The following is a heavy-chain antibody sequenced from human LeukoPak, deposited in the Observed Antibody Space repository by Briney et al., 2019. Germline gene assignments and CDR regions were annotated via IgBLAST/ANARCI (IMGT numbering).Heavy chain of an antibody. CDR2: IEQDGSEK. J-gene: IGHJ4*02. D-gene: IGHD5-18*01. CDR3: AKGHTSLAP. V-gene: IGHV3-7*01. Sequence: GGSLRLSCAASGFSFTTSWMSWVCQAPGKGLEWVASIEQDGSEKYYVDSVKGRFTISRDNAKNSLFLQMNSLRAEDTAAYYCAKGHTSLAPGGQGALVTVSS. CDR1: GFSFTTSW.